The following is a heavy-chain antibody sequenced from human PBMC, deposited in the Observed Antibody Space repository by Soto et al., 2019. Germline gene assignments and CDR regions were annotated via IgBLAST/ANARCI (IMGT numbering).Heavy chain of an antibody. CDR1: GYSFTSYW. D-gene: IGHD3-10*01. CDR3: ARVPLWFGELSKPSNWFDP. J-gene: IGHJ5*02. V-gene: IGHV5-51*01. CDR2: IYPGDSDT. Sequence: EVQLVQSGAEVKKPGESLKISCKGSGYSFTSYWIGWVRQMPGKGLEWMGIIYPGDSDTRYSPSFQGQVTISADKSISTAYLQWSSLKASDTAMYYCARVPLWFGELSKPSNWFDPWGQGTLVTVSS.